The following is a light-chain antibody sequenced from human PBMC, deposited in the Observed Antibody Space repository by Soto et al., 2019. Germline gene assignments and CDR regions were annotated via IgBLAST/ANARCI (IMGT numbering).Light chain of an antibody. V-gene: IGLV4-69*01. J-gene: IGLJ3*02. CDR2: LNSDGSH. CDR1: SGYSTYG. Sequence: QPVLTQSPSASASLGASVKLTCTLSSGYSTYGIAWHQQQPEKGPRFLMKLNSDGSHNKGDGMPDRFSGSSSGAERYLTSSRLQREDEADYYCQSWGAGMGVFGGGTKLAVL. CDR3: QSWGAGMGV.